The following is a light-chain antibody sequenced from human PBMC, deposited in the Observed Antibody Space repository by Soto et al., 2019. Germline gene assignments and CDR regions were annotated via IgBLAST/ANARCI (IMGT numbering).Light chain of an antibody. V-gene: IGKV1-39*01. Sequence: DIQMTQSPSSVSASIGDTVTITCRASQDINVYLYWYQQKPGEVPKLLIYSASTLHSGVQSRFTGISSETDFTLTIRSLQPEDVATYYCQHGYVAPYSFGQGTKVYI. J-gene: IGKJ2*03. CDR3: QHGYVAPYS. CDR1: QDINVY. CDR2: SAS.